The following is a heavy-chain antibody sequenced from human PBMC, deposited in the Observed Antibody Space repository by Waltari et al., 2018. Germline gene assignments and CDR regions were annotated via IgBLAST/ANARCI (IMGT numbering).Heavy chain of an antibody. CDR2: IIPIFGTA. J-gene: IGHJ4*02. V-gene: IGHV1-69*13. D-gene: IGHD4-4*01. Sequence: QFQLVQSGAEVKKPGSSLQVSCKASGCTFSSYAISWVRQATGQGLEWMGWIIPIFGTANYAQKFQGRVTITADESTSTAYMALSSLRSEDTAVYYCARDKVYSNLQLYYFDYRGQGTLVTVSS. CDR3: ARDKVYSNLQLYYFDY. CDR1: GCTFSSYA.